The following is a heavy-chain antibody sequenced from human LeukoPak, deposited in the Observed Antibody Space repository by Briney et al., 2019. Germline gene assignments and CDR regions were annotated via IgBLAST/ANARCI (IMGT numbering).Heavy chain of an antibody. J-gene: IGHJ6*02. CDR2: ISYDGSSK. CDR3: ARDRRAAGYYYYGMDV. CDR1: GFTFSSYA. Sequence: GGSLRLSCAASGFTFSSYAMHWVRQAPGKGLEWVAVISYDGSSKYYADSVKGRFTISRDNSKNTLYLQMNSLRAEDTAVYYCARDRRAAGYYYYGMDVWGQGTTVTVSS. D-gene: IGHD6-13*01. V-gene: IGHV3-30-3*01.